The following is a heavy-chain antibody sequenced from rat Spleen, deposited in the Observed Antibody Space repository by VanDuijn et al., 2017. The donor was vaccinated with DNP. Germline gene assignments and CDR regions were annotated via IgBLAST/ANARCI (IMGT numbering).Heavy chain of an antibody. Sequence: EVQLQESGSGLVKPSQSLSLTCSVTGYSITSNYWGLIRKFPGNKLEYIGHISYSGSTNYNPSLKSRLSITRDTSKNHFFLHLNSVTTEDTATYYCARWTRYFDYWGQGVMVTVSS. J-gene: IGHJ2*01. V-gene: IGHV3-1*01. CDR1: GYSITSNY. CDR2: ISYSGST. CDR3: ARWTRYFDY. D-gene: IGHD1-7*01.